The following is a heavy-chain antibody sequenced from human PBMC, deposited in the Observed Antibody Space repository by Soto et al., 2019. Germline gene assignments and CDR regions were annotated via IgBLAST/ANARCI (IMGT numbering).Heavy chain of an antibody. D-gene: IGHD3-3*01. J-gene: IGHJ4*02. CDR3: ARGTPDFWSGYYTAHFDY. Sequence: GGSLRLSCAASGFTFSSYGMHWVRQAPGKGLEWVAVIWYDGSNKYYADSVKGRFTISRDNSKNTLYLQMNSLRAEDTAVYYCARGTPDFWSGYYTAHFDYWGQGTLVTVSS. CDR2: IWYDGSNK. CDR1: GFTFSSYG. V-gene: IGHV3-33*01.